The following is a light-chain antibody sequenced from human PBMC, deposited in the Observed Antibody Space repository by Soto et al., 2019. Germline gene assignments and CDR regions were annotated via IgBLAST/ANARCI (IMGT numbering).Light chain of an antibody. CDR2: TAS. CDR1: QSINTW. Sequence: DIQMTQSPSTLSASVGDRVTITCRASQSINTWLAWYQQKPGKAPKLLIYTASTLESGVPSRFSGSGSGTEFTLTISSLQPDDFATYYCQQYNDYSPYTFGQGTKLEIK. V-gene: IGKV1-5*03. J-gene: IGKJ2*01. CDR3: QQYNDYSPYT.